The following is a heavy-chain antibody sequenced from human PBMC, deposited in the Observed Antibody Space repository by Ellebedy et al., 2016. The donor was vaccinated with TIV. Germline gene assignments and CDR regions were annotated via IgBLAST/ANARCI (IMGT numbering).Heavy chain of an antibody. V-gene: IGHV3-48*03. D-gene: IGHD3-16*01. J-gene: IGHJ3*01. Sequence: PGGSLRLSCVGSGFTFSNHEMNWVRQAPGKGLEWISYISEDGHNMIYADSVKGRFTISRDNAKNSLYLQMNSLRVEDTAVYYCARDPCLGVCPPNALDVWGQGTKVTVTS. CDR1: GFTFSNHE. CDR3: ARDPCLGVCPPNALDV. CDR2: ISEDGHNM.